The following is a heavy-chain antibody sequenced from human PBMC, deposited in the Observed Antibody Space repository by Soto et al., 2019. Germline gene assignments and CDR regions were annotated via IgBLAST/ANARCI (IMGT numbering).Heavy chain of an antibody. D-gene: IGHD3-16*02. Sequence: ASVKVSCKASGYTFTSYAMHWVRQAPGQRLEWMGWINAGNGNTKYSQKFQGRVTITRDTSASTAYMELSSLRSEDTAVYYCARPNTYYDYIWGSYRPEYFQHWGQGTLVTVSS. J-gene: IGHJ1*01. V-gene: IGHV1-3*01. CDR2: INAGNGNT. CDR3: ARPNTYYDYIWGSYRPEYFQH. CDR1: GYTFTSYA.